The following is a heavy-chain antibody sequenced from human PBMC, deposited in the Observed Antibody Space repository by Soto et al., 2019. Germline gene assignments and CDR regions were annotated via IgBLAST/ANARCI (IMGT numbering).Heavy chain of an antibody. Sequence: EVQLVESGGGLVQPGGSLKLSCAASGFTFSGSAMHWVRQASGKGLEWVGRIRSKANSYATAYAASVKGRFTISRDDSKNTAYLQMNSLKTEDTAVYYCTPLEEKWLRLEEFDYWGQGTLVTVSS. CDR3: TPLEEKWLRLEEFDY. V-gene: IGHV3-73*02. D-gene: IGHD5-12*01. J-gene: IGHJ4*02. CDR1: GFTFSGSA. CDR2: IRSKANSYAT.